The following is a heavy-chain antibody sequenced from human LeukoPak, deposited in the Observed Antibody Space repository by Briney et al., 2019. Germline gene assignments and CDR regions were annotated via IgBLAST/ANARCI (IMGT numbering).Heavy chain of an antibody. V-gene: IGHV3-21*01. J-gene: IGHJ6*02. CDR1: GFTFSSYS. CDR3: AKDLGVPAAIGYYYYGMDV. Sequence: NPGGSLRLSCAASGFTFSSYSMNWVRQAPGKGLEWVSSISSSSSYIYYADSVKGRFTISRDNSKNTLYLQMNSLRAEDTAVYYCAKDLGVPAAIGYYYYGMDVWGQGTTVTVSS. CDR2: ISSSSSYI. D-gene: IGHD2-2*02.